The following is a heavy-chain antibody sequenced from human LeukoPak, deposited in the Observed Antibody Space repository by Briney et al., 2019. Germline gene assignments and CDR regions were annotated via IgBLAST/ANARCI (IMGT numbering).Heavy chain of an antibody. CDR1: GFTFSSYG. CDR2: ISYDGSNE. Sequence: GGSLRLSCAASGFTFSSYGMHWVRQAPGKGLEWVAVISYDGSNEYYADSVKGRFTISRDNSKNTLYLQMNSLRAEDTAVYYCAKHMREPGYYYGMDVWGKGTTVTVSS. V-gene: IGHV3-30*18. J-gene: IGHJ6*04. D-gene: IGHD2-2*01. CDR3: AKHMREPGYYYGMDV.